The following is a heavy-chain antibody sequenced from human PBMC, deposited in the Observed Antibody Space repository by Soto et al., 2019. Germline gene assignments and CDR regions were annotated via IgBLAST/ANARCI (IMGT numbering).Heavy chain of an antibody. V-gene: IGHV1-69*13. Sequence: SVKVSCKASGGTFSSYAISWVRQAPGQGLEWMGGIIPIFGTANYAQKFQGRVTITADESTSTAYMELSSLRSEDTAVYYCARESLITMSGLVEPDYYYGMDCWGKGTTVTVYS. J-gene: IGHJ6*04. D-gene: IGHD3-22*01. CDR3: ARESLITMSGLVEPDYYYGMDC. CDR2: IIPIFGTA. CDR1: GGTFSSYA.